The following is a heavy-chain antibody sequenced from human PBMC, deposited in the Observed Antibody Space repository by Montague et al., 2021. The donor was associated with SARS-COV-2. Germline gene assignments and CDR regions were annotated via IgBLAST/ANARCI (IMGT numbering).Heavy chain of an antibody. CDR3: AKGYTGDWDHYLDY. J-gene: IGHJ4*02. CDR2: IKQDGSET. Sequence: SLRLSWAASGFSFNDYWMGWVRQAPGKGLEWVANIKQDGSETNHVDSVRGRFTVSRDNARNSLFLQMDSLSTEDTAVYYCAKGYTGDWDHYLDYWGQGTLVTVSS. V-gene: IGHV3-7*01. D-gene: IGHD6-19*01. CDR1: GFSFNDYW.